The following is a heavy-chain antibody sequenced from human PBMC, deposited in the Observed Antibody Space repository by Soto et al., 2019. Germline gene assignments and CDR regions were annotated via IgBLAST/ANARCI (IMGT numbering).Heavy chain of an antibody. Sequence: EVQLVESGGGLVQPEGSLRLSCVASGFTFSDHYMDWVRQAPGKGLEWVGRIRNKVMTYTTEYAASVKGRFTVSRDDSRNSLYLQMDSLKTEDTAMCYCTRVGRLTTPYYTDYWGQGTLVTVSS. CDR2: IRNKVMTYTT. V-gene: IGHV3-72*01. CDR1: GFTFSDHY. J-gene: IGHJ4*02. D-gene: IGHD2-21*01. CDR3: TRVGRLTTPYYTDY.